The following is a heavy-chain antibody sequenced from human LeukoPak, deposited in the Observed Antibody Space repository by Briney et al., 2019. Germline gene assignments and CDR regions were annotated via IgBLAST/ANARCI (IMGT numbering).Heavy chain of an antibody. D-gene: IGHD2-21*02. Sequence: ASVTVSCKASGYTFTSYYMHWVRQAPGQGLEWMGIINPSGGSTIYAKKFQGRVTMTRDTSTSTVYMELSSLRSEDTAVYYCARDGGRAYCGGDCYSRRDWYFDLWGRGTLVTVSS. CDR1: GYTFTSYY. CDR2: INPSGGST. V-gene: IGHV1-46*01. CDR3: ARDGGRAYCGGDCYSRRDWYFDL. J-gene: IGHJ2*01.